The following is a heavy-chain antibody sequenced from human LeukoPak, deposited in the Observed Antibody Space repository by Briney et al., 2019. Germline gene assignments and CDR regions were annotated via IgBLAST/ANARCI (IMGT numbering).Heavy chain of an antibody. V-gene: IGHV4-34*01. J-gene: IGHJ4*02. D-gene: IGHD5-18*01. CDR2: INHSGST. CDR1: GGSFSGYY. Sequence: SETLSLTCAVYGGSFSGYYWSWIRQPPGKGLEWIGEINHSGSTNYSPSLKSRVTISVDKSKNQFSLKLSSVTAADTAVYYCARTGGYSYGAIDYWGRGTLVTVSS. CDR3: ARTGGYSYGAIDY.